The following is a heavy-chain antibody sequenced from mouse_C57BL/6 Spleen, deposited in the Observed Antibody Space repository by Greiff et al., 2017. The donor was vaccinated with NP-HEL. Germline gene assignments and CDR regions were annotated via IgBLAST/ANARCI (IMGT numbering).Heavy chain of an antibody. CDR3: ARSPSTVVAHWYFDV. CDR1: GYTFTDYY. V-gene: IGHV1-26*01. J-gene: IGHJ1*03. D-gene: IGHD1-1*01. Sequence: VQLQQSGPELVKPGASVKISCKASGYTFTDYYMNWVKQSHGKSLEWIGDINPNNGGTSYNQKFKGKATLTVDKSSSTAYMELRSLTSEDSAVYYCARSPSTVVAHWYFDVWGTGTTVTVSS. CDR2: INPNNGGT.